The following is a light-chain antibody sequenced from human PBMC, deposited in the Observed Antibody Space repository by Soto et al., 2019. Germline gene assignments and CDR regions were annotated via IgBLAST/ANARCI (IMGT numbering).Light chain of an antibody. CDR3: SSYTSTSAVYV. Sequence: QSALTQPASVSGSPGQSITIPCTGSSSDVGSYDYVCWHQQKPGKAPKVMIFEVTKRPSGVSDRFSGSKSGNTASLTISGLQAEDEADYFCSSYTSTSAVYVFGSGTKLTV. CDR2: EVT. CDR1: SSDVGSYDY. J-gene: IGLJ1*01. V-gene: IGLV2-14*01.